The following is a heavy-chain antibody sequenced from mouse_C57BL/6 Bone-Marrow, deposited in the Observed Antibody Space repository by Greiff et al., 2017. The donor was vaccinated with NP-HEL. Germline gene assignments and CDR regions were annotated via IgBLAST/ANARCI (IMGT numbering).Heavy chain of an antibody. V-gene: IGHV1-69*01. CDR3: ATEVYYRTWFAY. J-gene: IGHJ3*01. CDR1: GYTFTSYW. Sequence: VQLQQPGAELVMPGASVKLSCKASGYTFTSYWMHWVKQRPGQGLEWIGEIDPSDSYTNYNQKFKGKSTLTVDKSSSTAYMQLSSLTSEDSAVYYCATEVYYRTWFAYWGQGTLVTVSA. CDR2: IDPSDSYT. D-gene: IGHD1-1*01.